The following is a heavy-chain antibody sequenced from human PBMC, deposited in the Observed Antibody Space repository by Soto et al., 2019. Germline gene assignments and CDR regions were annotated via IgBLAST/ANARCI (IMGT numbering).Heavy chain of an antibody. V-gene: IGHV4-31*03. CDR1: GGSISSGGYY. CDR3: ARSESPYAFDI. Sequence: QVQLQEAGPGLLKPSQTLSLTCTVSGGSISSGGYYWSWIRQHPGKGLEWIGYIYYSGSTYYNPSLKSRVTISVDTSKNQFSLKLSSVTAADTAVYYRARSESPYAFDIWRQGTMVTVSS. J-gene: IGHJ3*02. CDR2: IYYSGST.